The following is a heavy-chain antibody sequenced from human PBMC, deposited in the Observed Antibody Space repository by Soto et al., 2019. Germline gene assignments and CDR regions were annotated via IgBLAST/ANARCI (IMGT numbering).Heavy chain of an antibody. V-gene: IGHV1-46*01. D-gene: IGHD2-2*02. CDR3: AREGANFFCTSTSCYTGFDY. Sequence: ASVKVSCKASGYTFTSYYMHWVRQAPGQGLEWMGIINPSGGSTSYAQKFQGRVTMTRDTSTSTVYMELSSLRSEDTAVYYCAREGANFFCTSTSCYTGFDYWGQGTLVTVSS. CDR2: INPSGGST. J-gene: IGHJ4*02. CDR1: GYTFTSYY.